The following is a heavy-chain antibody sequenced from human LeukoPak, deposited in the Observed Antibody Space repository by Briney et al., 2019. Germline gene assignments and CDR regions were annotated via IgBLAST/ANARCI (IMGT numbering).Heavy chain of an antibody. J-gene: IGHJ4*02. Sequence: GGSLRLSCAASGLTFSSYAMSWVRQAPGKGLEWVSAISGSGGSTYYADSVKGRFTISRDNSKNTLYLQMNSLRAGDTAVYYCAKATYSSGWYQDYWGQGTLVTVSS. V-gene: IGHV3-23*01. CDR3: AKATYSSGWYQDY. CDR1: GLTFSSYA. D-gene: IGHD6-19*01. CDR2: ISGSGGST.